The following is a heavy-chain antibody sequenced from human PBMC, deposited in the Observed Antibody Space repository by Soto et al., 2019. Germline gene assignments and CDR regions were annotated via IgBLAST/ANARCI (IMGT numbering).Heavy chain of an antibody. CDR3: AREYCDSSSCYDPVY. Sequence: ASVKVSCKASGYTFTAFGISWVRQAPGQGLEWMGWISAYNDNTKYAEKLQGRVTMTTETSTSTAYMELRSLRFDDTAVYYCAREYCDSSSCYDPVYWGQGTLVTVSS. CDR2: ISAYNDNT. D-gene: IGHD2-2*01. J-gene: IGHJ4*02. CDR1: GYTFTAFG. V-gene: IGHV1-18*01.